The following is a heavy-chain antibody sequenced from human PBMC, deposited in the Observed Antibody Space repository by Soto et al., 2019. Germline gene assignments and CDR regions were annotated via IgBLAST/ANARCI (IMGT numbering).Heavy chain of an antibody. V-gene: IGHV4-59*01. J-gene: IGHJ4*02. CDR1: GGSISSYY. CDR2: IYYSGST. CDR3: ARGKLERRPTPFDY. Sequence: LSLTCTVSGGSISSYYWSWIRQPPGKGLEWIGYIYYSGSTNYNPSLKSRVTISVDTSKNQFSLKLSSVTAADTAVYYCARGKLERRPTPFDYWGQGTLVTVSS. D-gene: IGHD1-1*01.